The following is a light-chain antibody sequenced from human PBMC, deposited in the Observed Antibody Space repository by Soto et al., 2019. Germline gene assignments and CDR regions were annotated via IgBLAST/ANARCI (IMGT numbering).Light chain of an antibody. Sequence: VLTQSPATLSLSPGERATLSCRASLNVNSYLAWYQPKPGQAPRLLIYDASNRAAGIPARFSGSGSGTDFTLTITSLEPEDFAIYYCQQRQYWPPIPFGQGPRLKI. V-gene: IGKV3-11*01. CDR1: LNVNSY. CDR3: QQRQYWPPIP. CDR2: DAS. J-gene: IGKJ5*01.